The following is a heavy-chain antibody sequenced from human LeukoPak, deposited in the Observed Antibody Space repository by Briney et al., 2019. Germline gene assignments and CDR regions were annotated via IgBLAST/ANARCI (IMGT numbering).Heavy chain of an antibody. CDR2: IKEDGSQK. Sequence: PGGSLRLSCAVSGFTLSNYCMNWVREAPGKGLEGVANIKEDGSQKYYVESVKGRFTVSRDNAKNSVYLQMSSLRDEDTAVYYCARGLNTSPGVDYWGQGTLVTVSS. J-gene: IGHJ4*02. CDR1: GFTLSNYC. V-gene: IGHV3-7*01. D-gene: IGHD3-16*01. CDR3: ARGLNTSPGVDY.